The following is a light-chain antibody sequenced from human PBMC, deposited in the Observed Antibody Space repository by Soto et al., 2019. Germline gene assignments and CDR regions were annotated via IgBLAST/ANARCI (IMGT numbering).Light chain of an antibody. CDR2: GAS. CDR1: QSVSSN. V-gene: IGKV3-15*01. J-gene: IGKJ1*01. Sequence: EIVMTQSPATLSVSPGERATLSCRASQSVSSNLAWYQQKPGQAPRLLIYGASTSATGIPARCSGSGSGTEFTLTISSLQSEDFAVYYCQQYNNWPQTFGQGTKVEI. CDR3: QQYNNWPQT.